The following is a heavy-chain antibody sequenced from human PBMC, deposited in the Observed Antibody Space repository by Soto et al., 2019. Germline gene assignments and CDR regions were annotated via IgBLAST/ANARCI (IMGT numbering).Heavy chain of an antibody. CDR2: IYYSGST. Sequence: SETLSLTCTVSGGSISSSSYYWGWIRQPPGKGLEWIGSIYYSGSTYYNPSLKSRVTISVDTSKNQFSLKLSSVTAADTAVYYCSRLQEPGTTETFDHRGQGTLVSGSS. V-gene: IGHV4-39*01. CDR1: GGSISSSSYY. D-gene: IGHD1-1*01. J-gene: IGHJ4*02. CDR3: SRLQEPGTTETFDH.